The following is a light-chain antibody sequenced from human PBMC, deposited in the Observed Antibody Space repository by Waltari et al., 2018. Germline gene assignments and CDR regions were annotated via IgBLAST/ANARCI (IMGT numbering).Light chain of an antibody. CDR1: TLGDKY. CDR2: QDS. CDR3: QAWDSSTEGV. J-gene: IGLJ2*01. V-gene: IGLV3-1*01. Sequence: SYELTQPPSVSVSPGQTASITCSGDTLGDKYACWYQQKPGQSPVLVVYQDSKRPSGTPERFSGSNSGNTATLTISGTQAMDEADYYCQAWDSSTEGVFGGGTKLTVL.